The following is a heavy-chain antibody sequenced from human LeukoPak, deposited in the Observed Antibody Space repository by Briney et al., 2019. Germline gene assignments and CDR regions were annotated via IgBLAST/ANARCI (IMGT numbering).Heavy chain of an antibody. D-gene: IGHD2-2*02. Sequence: ASVKVSCKASGYTFTTYYIHWVRQAPGQGLEWMGWINPNSGGTNYAQKFQGRVTMTRDTSISTAYMELSRLRSDDTAVYYCARERIVVVPAAIHYYYYYGMDVWGQGTTVTVSS. V-gene: IGHV1-2*02. J-gene: IGHJ6*02. CDR3: ARERIVVVPAAIHYYYYYGMDV. CDR2: INPNSGGT. CDR1: GYTFTTYY.